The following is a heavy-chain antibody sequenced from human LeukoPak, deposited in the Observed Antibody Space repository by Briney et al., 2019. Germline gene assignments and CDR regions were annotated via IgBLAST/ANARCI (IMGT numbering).Heavy chain of an antibody. CDR3: AKGEYYDILTGYFDY. J-gene: IGHJ4*02. CDR1: GFTFDDYP. CDR2: ISWNSGSI. D-gene: IGHD3-9*01. Sequence: PGGSLRLSCAASGFTFDDYPMPGLRQAPGKGREWSSGISWNSGSIAYADSVKGRFTISRDNAKNSMYLQMNSLRAEDTALYYCAKGEYYDILTGYFDYWGQGNLVTVSS. V-gene: IGHV3-9*01.